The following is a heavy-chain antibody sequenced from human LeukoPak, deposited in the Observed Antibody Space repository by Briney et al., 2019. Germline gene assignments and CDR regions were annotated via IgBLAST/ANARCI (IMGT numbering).Heavy chain of an antibody. V-gene: IGHV4-59*01. J-gene: IGHJ4*02. CDR2: IYYSGST. D-gene: IGHD3-22*01. CDR3: ARCSNGYYYGFTDY. CDR1: GGSISSYY. Sequence: SETLSLTCTVSGGSISSYYWSWIRQPPGKGLEWIGYIYYSGSTNYNPSLKSRVTISVDTSKNQFSLKLSSVTAADTAVYYCARCSNGYYYGFTDYWGQGTLVTVSS.